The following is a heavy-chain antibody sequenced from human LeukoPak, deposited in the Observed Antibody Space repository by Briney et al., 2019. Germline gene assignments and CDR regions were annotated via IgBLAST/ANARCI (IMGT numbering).Heavy chain of an antibody. J-gene: IGHJ4*02. Sequence: QAGGSLRLSCAASGFTFSSYAMHWVRQAPGKGLEWVAVISYDGSNKYYADSVKGRFTISRDNSKNTLYLQMNSLRAEDTAVYYCARVGAGTGTTAGIRGFDYWGQGTLVTVSS. CDR3: ARVGAGTGTTAGIRGFDY. CDR1: GFTFSSYA. V-gene: IGHV3-30-3*01. D-gene: IGHD1-1*01. CDR2: ISYDGSNK.